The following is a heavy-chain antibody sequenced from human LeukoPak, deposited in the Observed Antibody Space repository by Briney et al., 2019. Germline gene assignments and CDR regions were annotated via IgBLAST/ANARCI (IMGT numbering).Heavy chain of an antibody. V-gene: IGHV3-23*01. CDR2: VSPSGGRT. CDR3: AKVRGVNCSSPACYYYDS. J-gene: IGHJ4*02. Sequence: GGSLRLSCGASGFTFSSYAMSWVRQTPGRGLEWVAGVSPSGGRTLYADSVEGRFTISRDNSNDTVYLQLSSLRAEDSALYYCAKVRGVNCSSPACYYYDSWGQGTPVTVSS. D-gene: IGHD2-2*01. CDR1: GFTFSSYA.